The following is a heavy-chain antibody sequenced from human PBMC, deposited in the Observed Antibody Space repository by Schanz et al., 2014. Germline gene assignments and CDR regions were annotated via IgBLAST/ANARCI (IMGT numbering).Heavy chain of an antibody. D-gene: IGHD1-26*01. V-gene: IGHV3-53*01. CDR1: GFTVSSNY. J-gene: IGHJ4*02. CDR3: VTWSTTYLYQDY. CDR2: IYSGGST. Sequence: EVQLVESGGGLIQPGGSLRLSCAASGFTVSSNYMSWVRQAPGKGLEWVAVIYSGGSTFYPDSVKGRFTISRDNSKNTLSLQMDDLRGDDTAMYYCVTWSTTYLYQDYWGQGTLVSVS.